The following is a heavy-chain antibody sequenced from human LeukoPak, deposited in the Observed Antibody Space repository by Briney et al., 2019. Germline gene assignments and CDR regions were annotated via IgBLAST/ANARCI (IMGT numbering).Heavy chain of an antibody. CDR2: IYSDGST. D-gene: IGHD3-10*01. J-gene: IGHJ3*02. Sequence: GGSLRLSCAVSGFTVSNNYVTWVRQAQGKGLEWVSVIYSDGSTYYADSVKGRFIISRDNSKNTLYLQMNSLRAEDTTVYYCALGGGYYSAFDIWGQGTMVTVSS. V-gene: IGHV3-66*01. CDR3: ALGGGYYSAFDI. CDR1: GFTVSNNY.